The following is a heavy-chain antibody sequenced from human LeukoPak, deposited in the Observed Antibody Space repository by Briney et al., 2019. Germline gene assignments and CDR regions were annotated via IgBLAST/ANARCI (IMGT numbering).Heavy chain of an antibody. D-gene: IGHD1-26*01. J-gene: IGHJ4*02. CDR2: IYYSGST. Sequence: SETLSLTCTVSGDSISSYYWSWIRQPPGKGLEWIGYIYYSGSTHYNPSLKSRVTISVDTSKNQFSLKLSSVTAADTAVYYCARDNRVGPTTWVYFDYWGQGTLVTVSS. CDR3: ARDNRVGPTTWVYFDY. V-gene: IGHV4-59*01. CDR1: GDSISSYY.